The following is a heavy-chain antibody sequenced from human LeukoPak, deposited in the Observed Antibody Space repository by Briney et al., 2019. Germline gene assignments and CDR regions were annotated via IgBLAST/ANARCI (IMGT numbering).Heavy chain of an antibody. D-gene: IGHD3-16*01. CDR1: GGSISSGGYY. CDR2: IYYTGST. Sequence: SETLSLTCTVSGGSISSGGYYWSWIRQHPGKGLEWIGYIYYTGSTYYNPSLTSRVTISIDTSRNQFSLHLSSVTAADTAVYYCATVGDYIWGSYNDYWGQGTLVTVSS. V-gene: IGHV4-31*03. CDR3: ATVGDYIWGSYNDY. J-gene: IGHJ4*02.